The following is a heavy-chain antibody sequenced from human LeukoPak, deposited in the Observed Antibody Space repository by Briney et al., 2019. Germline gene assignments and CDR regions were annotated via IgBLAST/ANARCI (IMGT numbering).Heavy chain of an antibody. CDR2: IYYSGST. J-gene: IGHJ4*02. V-gene: IGHV4-59*01. Sequence: PSETLSLTCAVSGGSMRDYYWSWFRQPPGKGLEWIGNIYYSGSTNYNPSLKSRVTISVDTSKNQFSLKVRSVTAANTAVYYCARGFGYYDVLTAFWGQGTLVTVSS. CDR1: GGSMRDYY. D-gene: IGHD3-9*01. CDR3: ARGFGYYDVLTAF.